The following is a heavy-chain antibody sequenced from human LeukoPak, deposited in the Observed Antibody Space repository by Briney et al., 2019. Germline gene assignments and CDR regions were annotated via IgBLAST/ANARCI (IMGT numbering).Heavy chain of an antibody. CDR1: GFTFSSYA. J-gene: IGHJ5*02. CDR2: IKQDGSEK. V-gene: IGHV3-7*04. Sequence: GGSLRLSCAASGFTFSSYAMSWVRQAPGKGLEWVANIKQDGSEKYYVDSVKGRFTISRDNAKNSLYLQMNSLRAEDTAVYYCARDRQGATGWFDPWGQGTLVTVSS. D-gene: IGHD1-26*01. CDR3: ARDRQGATGWFDP.